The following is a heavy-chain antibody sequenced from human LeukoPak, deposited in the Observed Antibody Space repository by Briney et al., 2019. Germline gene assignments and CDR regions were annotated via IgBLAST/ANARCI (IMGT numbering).Heavy chain of an antibody. Sequence: SETLSLTCTVSGGSISSYYWSWIRQPPGKGLEWIGYIYYSGSTNYNPSLKSRVTISVDTSKNQFSLKLSSVTAADTAVYYCARGLESEVVTYYYYGMDVWGQGTTVTVSS. D-gene: IGHD3-22*01. CDR3: ARGLESEVVTYYYYGMDV. V-gene: IGHV4-59*12. CDR1: GGSISSYY. CDR2: IYYSGST. J-gene: IGHJ6*02.